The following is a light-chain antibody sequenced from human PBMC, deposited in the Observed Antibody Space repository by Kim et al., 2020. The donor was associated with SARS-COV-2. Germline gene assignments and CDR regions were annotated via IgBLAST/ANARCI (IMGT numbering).Light chain of an antibody. J-gene: IGKJ3*01. CDR2: AAS. CDR1: QGISNS. CDR3: LQCNTYPFT. Sequence: ASVGDRITITWRASQGISNSLAWFRQKPGKAPKSLIYAASNLQSGVPSKFSGSGSGTDFTLTISSLQPEDFATYYCLQCNTYPFTFGPGTKVDIK. V-gene: IGKV1-16*02.